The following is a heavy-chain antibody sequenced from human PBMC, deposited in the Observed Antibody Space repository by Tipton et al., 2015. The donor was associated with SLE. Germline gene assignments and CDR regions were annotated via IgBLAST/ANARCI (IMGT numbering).Heavy chain of an antibody. CDR3: VKDMARMGATFDY. J-gene: IGHJ4*02. Sequence: SLRLSCAASGFTFSSYWMSWVRQAPGKGLDWVANIKQDGTKKHYVDSVKGRFTISRDNAKNSLYLQMNSLRAEDTAVYYCVKDMARMGATFDYWGQGTLVTVSS. D-gene: IGHD1-26*01. V-gene: IGHV3-7*01. CDR1: GFTFSSYW. CDR2: IKQDGTKK.